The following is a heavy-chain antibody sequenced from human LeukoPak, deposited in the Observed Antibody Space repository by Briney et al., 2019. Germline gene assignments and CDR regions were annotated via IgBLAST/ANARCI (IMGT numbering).Heavy chain of an antibody. Sequence: SETLSLTCAVYGGSFSGYYWSWIRQAPGKGLEWIGEINHSGSTNYNPSLKSRVTISVDTSKNQFSLKLSSVTAADTAVYYCARRPYDFWSGCLDYWGQGTLVTVSS. V-gene: IGHV4-34*01. CDR2: INHSGST. CDR3: ARRPYDFWSGCLDY. CDR1: GGSFSGYY. J-gene: IGHJ4*02. D-gene: IGHD3-3*01.